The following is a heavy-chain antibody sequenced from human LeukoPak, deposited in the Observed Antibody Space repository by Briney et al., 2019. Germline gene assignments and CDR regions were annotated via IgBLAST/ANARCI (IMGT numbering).Heavy chain of an antibody. D-gene: IGHD3-22*01. V-gene: IGHV3-23*01. CDR1: GFTFSSYA. CDR3: AKDLVYTMIVVVITSPFDY. J-gene: IGHJ4*02. CDR2: ISGSGGST. Sequence: PGGSLRLSCAASGFTFSSYAMSWVRQAPGKGLEWVSAISGSGGSTYYADSVKGRFTISRDNSKNTLYLQMNSLRAEDTAVYYCAKDLVYTMIVVVITSPFDYWGQGTLVTVSS.